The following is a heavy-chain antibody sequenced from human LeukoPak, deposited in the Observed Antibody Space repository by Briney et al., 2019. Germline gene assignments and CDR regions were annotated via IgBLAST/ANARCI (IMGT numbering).Heavy chain of an antibody. CDR1: GFTFSSYW. CDR3: AKDLSLYYYGSGSRGIYDAFDI. D-gene: IGHD3-10*01. V-gene: IGHV3-7*01. Sequence: GGSLRLSCAASGFTFSSYWMIWVRQAPGKGLEWVANIKQDGSEIYYVDSVKGRFTISRDNAKNSLYLQMNSLRAEDTAVYYCAKDLSLYYYGSGSRGIYDAFDIWGQGTMVTVSS. CDR2: IKQDGSEI. J-gene: IGHJ3*02.